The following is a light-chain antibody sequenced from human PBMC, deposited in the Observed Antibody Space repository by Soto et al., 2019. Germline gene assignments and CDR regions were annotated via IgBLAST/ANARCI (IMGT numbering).Light chain of an antibody. J-gene: IGLJ1*01. CDR3: QVWESGRGV. CDR1: NIGGKS. V-gene: IGLV3-21*02. Sequence: SYELTQPPSVSVAPGQTARITCGVNNIGGKSVHWYQQKPGQALVLVVYDDSDRPSGIPERFSGSNSVNTATLTISRVAAGDEADYYCQVWESGRGVFGTGTKVTVL. CDR2: DDS.